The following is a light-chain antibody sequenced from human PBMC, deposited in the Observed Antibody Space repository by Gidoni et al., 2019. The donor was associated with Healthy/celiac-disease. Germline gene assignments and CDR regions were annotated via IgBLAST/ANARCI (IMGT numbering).Light chain of an antibody. J-gene: IGKJ1*01. Sequence: DMVLTLSPATLSLSPGERATLTCRSSQSVSSYLAWYQQKPGQAPKLLIYDASNRATGIPARFSGSGSGTDFTLTISSLEPEDFAVYYCQQRSNWPPTFXQXTKVEIK. CDR2: DAS. CDR1: QSVSSY. CDR3: QQRSNWPPT. V-gene: IGKV3-11*01.